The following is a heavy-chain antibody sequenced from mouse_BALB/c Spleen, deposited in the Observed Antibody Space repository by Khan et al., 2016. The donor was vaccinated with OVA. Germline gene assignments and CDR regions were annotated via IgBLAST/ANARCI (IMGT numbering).Heavy chain of an antibody. V-gene: IGHV1S137*01. D-gene: IGHD1-3*01. Sequence: QVQLKQSGAELVRPGVSVKISCKGSGYTFTDYVMHWVKQSHAKSLEWIGVISTYYGDTTHNQKFKGKATMTVDKSSSTAYMEVARLTSEDSAIYYCVRGSGDDRFAYWGQGTLVTVSA. CDR1: GYTFTDYV. CDR2: ISTYYGDT. J-gene: IGHJ3*01. CDR3: VRGSGDDRFAY.